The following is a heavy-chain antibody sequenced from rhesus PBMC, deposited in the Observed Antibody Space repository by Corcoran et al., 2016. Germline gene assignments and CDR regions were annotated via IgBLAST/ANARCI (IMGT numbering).Heavy chain of an antibody. J-gene: IGHJ4*01. CDR2: IYGCSGRT. D-gene: IGHD6-13*01. CDR1: GGSISGYYL. CDR3: AREVVVGIAAGRDVDY. Sequence: QVQLQESGPGVVKPLETLSLTCAVSGGSISGYYLWRWIRQPPGKGLEWIGYIYGCSGRTSYNPALRCRVISSIGTAKNQFALKLSSVTAADTAVYYCAREVVVGIAAGRDVDYWGQGVLVTVSS. V-gene: IGHV4-106*01.